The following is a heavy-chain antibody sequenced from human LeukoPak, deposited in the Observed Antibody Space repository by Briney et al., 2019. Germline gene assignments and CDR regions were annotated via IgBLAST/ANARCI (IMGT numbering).Heavy chain of an antibody. Sequence: PGGSLRLSCAASGFTFSSYSMNWVRQAPGKGLEWVSSISSSSSYIYFADSVKGRFTISRDNAKNSLYLQMNSLRAEDTGVCYCARGGYSSSALDYWGQGTLVTVSS. CDR1: GFTFSSYS. V-gene: IGHV3-21*01. CDR3: ARGGYSSSALDY. D-gene: IGHD6-6*01. CDR2: ISSSSSYI. J-gene: IGHJ4*02.